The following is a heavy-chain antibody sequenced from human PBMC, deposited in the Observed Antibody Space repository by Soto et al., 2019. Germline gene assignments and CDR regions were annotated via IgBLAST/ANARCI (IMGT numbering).Heavy chain of an antibody. CDR3: VIAAVYSGNDYVYYYGMDV. Sequence: QVQLVESGGGVVQPGRSLRLSCAASGFTFSSYGMHWVRQAPGKGLEWVALVWYDGGNKYFADSVKGRFTISRDNSKNTLYLHMNSLRDEDTAVYYCVIAAVYSGNDYVYYYGMDVWGQGTMVTVSS. CDR1: GFTFSSYG. J-gene: IGHJ6*02. CDR2: VWYDGGNK. V-gene: IGHV3-33*01. D-gene: IGHD5-12*01.